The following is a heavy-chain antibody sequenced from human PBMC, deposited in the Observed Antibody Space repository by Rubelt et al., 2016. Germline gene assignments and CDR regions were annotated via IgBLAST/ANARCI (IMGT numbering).Heavy chain of an antibody. J-gene: IGHJ4*02. CDR2: IRQDGNEK. Sequence: GGGLVQPGGSLRLSCAASGFTFGTYWMTWVRQPPGKGLEWVTNIRQDGNEKHYVDSVKGRFTVSRDNAKNLLFLQMNGLRVEDTAVYYCARAEMNVLRFLEWSRGKSVEDWGQGTLVTVSS. CDR3: ARAEMNVLRFLEWSRGKSVED. D-gene: IGHD3-3*01. CDR1: GFTFGTYW. V-gene: IGHV3-7*01.